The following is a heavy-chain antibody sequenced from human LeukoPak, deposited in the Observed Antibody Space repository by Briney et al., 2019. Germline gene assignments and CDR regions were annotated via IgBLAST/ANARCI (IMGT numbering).Heavy chain of an antibody. J-gene: IGHJ6*03. D-gene: IGHD2-21*01. Sequence: PGGSLRLSCAASGFTFDRFTIHWVRQTPGKGLEWVSLINRRGHTFYADSVKGRFTISRDNSKNSLYLQMNSLRTEDSALYYCAKGPLEVFPGYMDVWGKGTTVTVSS. CDR1: GFTFDRFT. CDR2: INRRGHT. V-gene: IGHV3-43*01. CDR3: AKGPLEVFPGYMDV.